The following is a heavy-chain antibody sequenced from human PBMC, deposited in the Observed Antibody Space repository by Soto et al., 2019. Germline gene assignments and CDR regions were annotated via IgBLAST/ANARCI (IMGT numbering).Heavy chain of an antibody. CDR2: MNPNSGNT. CDR1: GYTFTSYD. V-gene: IGHV1-8*01. Sequence: ASVKVSCKASGYTFTSYDINWVRQATGQGLEWMGWMNPNSGNTGCAQKYQGRVTMTRNTSISTAYMELSSLRSEDTAVYYCARGSTEFYDFWSGYYGGYYYYYMDVWGKGTTVTVSS. CDR3: ARGSTEFYDFWSGYYGGYYYYYMDV. D-gene: IGHD3-3*01. J-gene: IGHJ6*03.